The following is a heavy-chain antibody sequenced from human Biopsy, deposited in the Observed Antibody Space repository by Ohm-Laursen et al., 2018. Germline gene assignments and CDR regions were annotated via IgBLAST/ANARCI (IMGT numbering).Heavy chain of an antibody. Sequence: TLSLTCTVSGGSIGGGEYYWNWIRQHPGKGLEWIGLISYSGTTSYNPSLESLLTISIDTSKNHFSLNLRSVTAADTAVYYCARGVPHYDGSGFPLAGYWYFDVWGRGALVTVSS. CDR3: ARGVPHYDGSGFPLAGYWYFDV. J-gene: IGHJ2*01. CDR2: ISYSGTT. V-gene: IGHV4-31*01. D-gene: IGHD3-22*01. CDR1: GGSIGGGEYY.